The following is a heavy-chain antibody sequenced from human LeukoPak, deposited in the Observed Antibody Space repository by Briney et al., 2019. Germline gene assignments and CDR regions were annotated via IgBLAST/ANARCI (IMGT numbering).Heavy chain of an antibody. CDR3: ARDRMAAGTLGSSLVDY. CDR1: GGSISSSNW. CDR2: IYHSGST. Sequence: SGTLSLTCAVSGGSISSSNWWSWVRQPPGKGLEWIGEIYHSGSTNYNPSLKSRVTISVDKSKNQFSLKLSSVTAADTAVYYCARDRMAAGTLGSSLVDYWGQGTLVTVSS. J-gene: IGHJ4*02. D-gene: IGHD6-13*01. V-gene: IGHV4-4*02.